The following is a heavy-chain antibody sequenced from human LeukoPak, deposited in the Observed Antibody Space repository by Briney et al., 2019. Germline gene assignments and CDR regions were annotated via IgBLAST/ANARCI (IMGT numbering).Heavy chain of an antibody. CDR2: INPNSGGT. CDR1: GYTFTGYY. CDR3: ARERRGWELLYYYYYMDV. D-gene: IGHD1-26*01. Sequence: ASVKVSCKASGYTFTGYYMHWVRQAPGQGLEWMGWINPNSGGTNYQGRVTMTRDTSISTAYMELSRLRSDDTAVYYCARERRGWELLYYYYYMDVWGKGTTVTVSS. J-gene: IGHJ6*03. V-gene: IGHV1-2*02.